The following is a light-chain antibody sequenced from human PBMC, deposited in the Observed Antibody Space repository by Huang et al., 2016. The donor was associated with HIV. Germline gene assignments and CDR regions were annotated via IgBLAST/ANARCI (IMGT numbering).Light chain of an antibody. CDR1: QSIGNN. V-gene: IGKV6D-21*02. CDR2: YAS. Sequence: ELVLTQSPDFTSVTPKEEVTITCRASQSIGNNLHWYQQKPDQSPKLLIKYASKSISGCPSRFSGSGSGTDFTLTIKSLEAEDAAAYFCHQSTSFQSITFGQGTRLEIK. CDR3: HQSTSFQSIT. J-gene: IGKJ5*01.